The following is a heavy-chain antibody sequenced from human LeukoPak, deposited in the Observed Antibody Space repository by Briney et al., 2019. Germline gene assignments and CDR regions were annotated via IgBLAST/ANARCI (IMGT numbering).Heavy chain of an antibody. Sequence: GGSLRLSCAASGFTFSSYAMSWVRQAPGKGLEWVSAISGSGGSTYYADSVKGRFTISRDNSKNTLYLQMNSLRAEDTAVYYCAKDRLGRITMIVSDCWGQGTLVTVSS. CDR1: GFTFSSYA. D-gene: IGHD3-22*01. V-gene: IGHV3-23*01. J-gene: IGHJ4*02. CDR2: ISGSGGST. CDR3: AKDRLGRITMIVSDC.